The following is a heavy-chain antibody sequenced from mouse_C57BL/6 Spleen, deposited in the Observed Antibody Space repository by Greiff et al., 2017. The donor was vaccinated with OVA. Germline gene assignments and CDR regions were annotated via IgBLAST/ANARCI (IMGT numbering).Heavy chain of an antibody. D-gene: IGHD2-3*01. CDR3: AREDDGYYDWYFDV. V-gene: IGHV5-16*01. Sequence: EVKVVESEGGLVQPGSSMKLSCTASGFTFSDYYMAWVRQVPEKGLEWVANINYDGSSTYYLDSLKSRFIISRDNAKNILYLQMSSLKSEDTATYYCAREDDGYYDWYFDVWGTGTTVTVSS. J-gene: IGHJ1*03. CDR2: INYDGSST. CDR1: GFTFSDYY.